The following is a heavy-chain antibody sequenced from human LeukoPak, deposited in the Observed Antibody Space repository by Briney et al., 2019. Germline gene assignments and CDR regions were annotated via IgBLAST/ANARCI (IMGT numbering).Heavy chain of an antibody. D-gene: IGHD2-15*01. J-gene: IGHJ4*02. V-gene: IGHV3-9*01. Sequence: GRSLRLSCAASGFTFDDYAMHWVRQAPGKGLEWVSGISWNSGSMGYADSVKGRFTISRDNAKNSLYLQMNSLRAEDTALYYCAKGARCSGGSCYYFDYWGQGTLVTVSS. CDR1: GFTFDDYA. CDR3: AKGARCSGGSCYYFDY. CDR2: ISWNSGSM.